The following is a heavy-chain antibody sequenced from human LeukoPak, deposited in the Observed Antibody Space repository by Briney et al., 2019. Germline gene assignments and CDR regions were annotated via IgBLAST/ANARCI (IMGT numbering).Heavy chain of an antibody. J-gene: IGHJ4*02. V-gene: IGHV4-39*01. D-gene: IGHD1-7*01. CDR3: ANDEL. CDR1: GGSISSDNYY. CDR2: IYHSGST. Sequence: SETLSLTCTVSGGSISSDNYYWGWIRQPPGKGLEWIGEIYHSGSTNYNPSLKSRVTISVDKSKNQFSLKLSSVTAADTAVYYCANDELWGQGTLVTVSS.